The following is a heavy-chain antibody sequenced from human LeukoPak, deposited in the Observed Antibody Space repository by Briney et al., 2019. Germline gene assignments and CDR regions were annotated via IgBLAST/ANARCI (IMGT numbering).Heavy chain of an antibody. D-gene: IGHD4-17*01. CDR3: ARFKGSGDDACDI. Sequence: GESLKISCKGSGYSFSTYWIAWVRQVPGKGLELMGIIYPDDPDTRYSPSFEGQVTISADRSISTAYLQWSSLKASDTAMYYCARFKGSGDDACDIWGQGTMVTVSS. V-gene: IGHV5-51*01. CDR1: GYSFSTYW. CDR2: IYPDDPDT. J-gene: IGHJ3*02.